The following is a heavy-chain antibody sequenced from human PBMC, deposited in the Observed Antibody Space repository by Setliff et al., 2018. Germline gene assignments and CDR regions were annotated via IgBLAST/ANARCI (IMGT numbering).Heavy chain of an antibody. CDR3: ARGGMAAAGRKGVFEH. Sequence: ASVKVSCKASGYSFTGYYMHWVRQAPGQGFEWMGIINTGGGSASYAQNFQGRVTMTSDTTTRTVYMEVNILRSVDTAMYYCARGGMAAAGRKGVFEHWGQGTLVTVSS. CDR2: INTGGGSA. CDR1: GYSFTGYY. J-gene: IGHJ4*02. V-gene: IGHV1-46*01. D-gene: IGHD6-13*01.